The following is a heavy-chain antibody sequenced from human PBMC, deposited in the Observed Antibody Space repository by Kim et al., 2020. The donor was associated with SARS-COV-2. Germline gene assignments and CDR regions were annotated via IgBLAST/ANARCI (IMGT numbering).Heavy chain of an antibody. CDR3: ASLRYGY. Sequence: GGSLRLFCAASGFTFRGNWMYWVRQAPGKGLVWVSRINSDGSGTNYADSVKGRFSVSRDNAKNTLYLQMNSLRAEDTAVYYCASLRYGYWGQGALVTVSS. CDR2: INSDGSGT. D-gene: IGHD2-15*01. J-gene: IGHJ4*02. V-gene: IGHV3-74*01. CDR1: GFTFRGNW.